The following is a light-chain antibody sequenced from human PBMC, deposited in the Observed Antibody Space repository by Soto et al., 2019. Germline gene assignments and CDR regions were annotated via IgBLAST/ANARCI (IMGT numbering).Light chain of an antibody. CDR2: GAS. CDR1: QSVSSSY. J-gene: IGKJ1*01. CDR3: QQYKSYSKT. Sequence: EIVFPQCPGTLSLSPGSRATLSCRASQSVSSSYLAWYQQKPGQAPRLLIYGASSRATGIPDRFSGSGSETEFTLTISSLQPDDFATYYCQQYKSYSKTFGQGTKVDIK. V-gene: IGKV3-20*01.